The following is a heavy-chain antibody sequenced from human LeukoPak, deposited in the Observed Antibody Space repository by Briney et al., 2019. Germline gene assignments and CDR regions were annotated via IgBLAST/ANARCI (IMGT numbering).Heavy chain of an antibody. J-gene: IGHJ3*02. CDR1: GFTFSNNA. D-gene: IGHD6-19*01. CDR3: AKGPREYSGSGWYVSAFDI. Sequence: PGGSLRLSCAASGFTFSNNAMSWVRQAPGKGLEWVSAMSGSGGSTYYADSVKGRFTISRDNSKNTLYLQMNSLRVEDTAVYYCAKGPREYSGSGWYVSAFDIWGQGTMVTVSS. V-gene: IGHV3-23*01. CDR2: MSGSGGST.